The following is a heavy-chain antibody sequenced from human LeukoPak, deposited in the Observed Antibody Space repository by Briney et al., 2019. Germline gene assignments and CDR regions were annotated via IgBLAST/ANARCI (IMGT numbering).Heavy chain of an antibody. CDR2: IIPIFGTA. D-gene: IGHD3-22*01. J-gene: IGHJ4*02. CDR1: GGTFSSYA. CDR3: ARDGYYDSSGYFGAWDY. V-gene: IGHV1-69*13. Sequence: SVKVSCKASGGTFSSYATSWVRQAPGQGLEWMGGIIPIFGTANYAQKFQGRVTITADESTSTAYMELSSLRSEDTAVYYCARDGYYDSSGYFGAWDYWGQGTLVTVSS.